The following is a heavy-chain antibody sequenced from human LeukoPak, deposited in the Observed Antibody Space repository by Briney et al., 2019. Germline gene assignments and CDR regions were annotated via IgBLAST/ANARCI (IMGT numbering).Heavy chain of an antibody. Sequence: GGSLRLSCAASGFTFSSYAMHWVRQAPGKGLEYVSAISSNGGSTYYANSVKGRFTISRDNSKNTLYLQMGSLRAEDMAVYYCARVCRVPKTYFDYGAEEPLATVPS. CDR3: ARVCRVPKTYFDY. D-gene: IGHD3-3*01. CDR2: ISSNGGST. V-gene: IGHV3-64*01. CDR1: GFTFSSYA. J-gene: IGHJ4*02.